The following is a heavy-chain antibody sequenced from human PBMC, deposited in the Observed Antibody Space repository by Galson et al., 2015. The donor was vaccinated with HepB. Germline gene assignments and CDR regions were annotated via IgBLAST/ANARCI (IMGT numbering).Heavy chain of an antibody. V-gene: IGHV3-30*04. CDR1: GFTFSSYT. CDR2: ISQDGRTT. Sequence: SLRLSCAASGFTFSSYTMHWVRQAPGRGMERVAVISQDGRTTHHADSVKGRFIISRDNSKNTLYLQMNSLRTEDTAVFYCARSEPRAWPNLDYWGQGTLVTVSS. D-gene: IGHD1-14*01. CDR3: ARSEPRAWPNLDY. J-gene: IGHJ4*02.